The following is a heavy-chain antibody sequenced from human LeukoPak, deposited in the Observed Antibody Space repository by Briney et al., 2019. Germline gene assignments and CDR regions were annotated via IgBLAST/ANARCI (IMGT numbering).Heavy chain of an antibody. CDR1: GFTFSSYA. J-gene: IGHJ4*02. Sequence: PGGSLRLSCAASGFTFSSYAMSWVRQAPGKGLEWVSAISGSGGSTYYADSVKGRFTISRDNAKNSLYLQMNSLRAEDTAVYYCASIVYSGYDSNDYWGQGTLVTVSS. CDR2: ISGSGGST. D-gene: IGHD5-12*01. V-gene: IGHV3-23*01. CDR3: ASIVYSGYDSNDY.